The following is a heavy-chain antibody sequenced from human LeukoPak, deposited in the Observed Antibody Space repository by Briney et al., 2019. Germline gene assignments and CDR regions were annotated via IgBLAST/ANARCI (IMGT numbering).Heavy chain of an antibody. J-gene: IGHJ1*01. Sequence: GGSLRLSCAAFGFTFSNAWMNWVRQAPGEGLEWVGHIRSETDGGSTDYAAPVKGRFTISRDDSKNTLYLQVNSLKTEDTAMYYCTTAAFHWGQGTLVTVSS. D-gene: IGHD6-25*01. V-gene: IGHV3-15*01. CDR3: TTAAFH. CDR2: IRSETDGGST. CDR1: GFTFSNAW.